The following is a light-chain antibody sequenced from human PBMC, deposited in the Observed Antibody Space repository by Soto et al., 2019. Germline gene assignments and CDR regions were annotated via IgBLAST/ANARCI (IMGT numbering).Light chain of an antibody. J-gene: IGKJ1*01. CDR3: QHDNNWWT. CDR2: GAS. CDR1: QSVGSN. V-gene: IGKV3-15*01. Sequence: EILMTQSPATLSLSPGERATLSCRASQSVGSNFVWYQQKPGQAPRLLIYGASTRATGITARFSGSGSGTEFTITIGRLHSEDFAVYYCQHDNNWWTFGQGTKLEIK.